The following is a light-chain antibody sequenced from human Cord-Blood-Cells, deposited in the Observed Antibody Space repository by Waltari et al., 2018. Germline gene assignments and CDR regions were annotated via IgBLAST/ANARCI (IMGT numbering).Light chain of an antibody. J-gene: IGLJ3*02. V-gene: IGLV2-23*01. CDR1: SSDVGSYNL. CDR3: CSYAGSSTWV. Sequence: QSALTQPASVSGSPGQSITISCTGTSSDVGSYNLVSWYQQHPGKAPKLMIYEGSKLPSGVSNRFSGSKSGNTASLTISVLQAEDEADDYCCSYAGSSTWVFGGGTKLTVL. CDR2: EGS.